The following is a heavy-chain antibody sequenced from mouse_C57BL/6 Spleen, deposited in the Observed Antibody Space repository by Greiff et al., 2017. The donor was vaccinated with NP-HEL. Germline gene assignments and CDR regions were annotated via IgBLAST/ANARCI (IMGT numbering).Heavy chain of an antibody. CDR1: GYTFTSYG. J-gene: IGHJ4*01. CDR2: IHPNSGST. D-gene: IGHD2-1*01. V-gene: IGHV1-64*01. Sequence: QVHVKQSGAELARPGASVKLSCKASGYTFTSYGISWVKQRPGQGLEWIGMIHPNSGSTNYNEKFKSKATLTVDKSSTTAHMQLSSLTSEDSAVYCCASQDGNYCYAMDYWGQGTSVTVSS. CDR3: ASQDGNYCYAMDY.